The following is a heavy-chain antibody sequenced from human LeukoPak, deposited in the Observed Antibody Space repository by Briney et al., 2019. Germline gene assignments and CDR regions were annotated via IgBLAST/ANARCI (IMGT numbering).Heavy chain of an antibody. CDR2: IIPIFGTA. Sequence: SVKVPCKASGGTFSSYAISWVRQAPGQGLEWMGGIIPIFGTANYAQKFQGRVTITTDESTSTAYMELSSLRSEDTAVYYCARGNWNDGSFDYWGQGTLVTVSS. V-gene: IGHV1-69*05. CDR3: ARGNWNDGSFDY. CDR1: GGTFSSYA. J-gene: IGHJ4*02. D-gene: IGHD1-1*01.